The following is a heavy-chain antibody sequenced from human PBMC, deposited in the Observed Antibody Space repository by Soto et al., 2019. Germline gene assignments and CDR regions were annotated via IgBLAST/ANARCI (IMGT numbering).Heavy chain of an antibody. CDR1: GFTFGRYA. D-gene: IGHD1-26*01. CDR3: ATALRPSLTFFYYMDV. V-gene: IGHV3-23*01. J-gene: IGHJ6*03. CDR2: LGGNGFTT. Sequence: EVQLLESGGGLVQPGGSLRLSCVVSGFTFGRYAMSWVRQAPEKGPEWVAILGGNGFTTYYADSVKGRFTISGDKSKSTLLLQMNSLRADDTGVYYCATALRPSLTFFYYMDVWGRGNCVTVSS.